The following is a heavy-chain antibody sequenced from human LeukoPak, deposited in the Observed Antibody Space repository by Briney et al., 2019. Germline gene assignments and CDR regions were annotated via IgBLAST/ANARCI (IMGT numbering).Heavy chain of an antibody. CDR2: INANSGGT. J-gene: IGHJ5*02. V-gene: IGHV1-2*02. CDR1: RYTFTDYY. D-gene: IGHD2-2*01. CDR3: ARDRYLAHLGYCSSTSCTRSWFDP. Sequence: GASVKVSCKASRYTFTDYYVHWMRQAPGQGLEWMGCINANSGGTKSARKFQGRVTMTRDTSISTAYMELSRLRSDDTAVYYCARDRYLAHLGYCSSTSCTRSWFDPWGQGTLVTVSS.